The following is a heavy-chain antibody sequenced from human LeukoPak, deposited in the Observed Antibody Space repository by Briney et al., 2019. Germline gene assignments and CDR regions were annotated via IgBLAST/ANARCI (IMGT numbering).Heavy chain of an antibody. J-gene: IGHJ4*02. V-gene: IGHV1-24*01. D-gene: IGHD3-22*01. CDR1: GYTLTELS. CDR2: FDPEDGET. Sequence: ASVKVSCKVSGYTLTELSMHWVRQAPGKGLEWMGGFDPEDGETIYAQKFQGRVTMTEDTSTDTAYMELSSLRSEDTAVYYYATISSYYYDSSGTQFDYWGQGTLVTVSS. CDR3: ATISSYYYDSSGTQFDY.